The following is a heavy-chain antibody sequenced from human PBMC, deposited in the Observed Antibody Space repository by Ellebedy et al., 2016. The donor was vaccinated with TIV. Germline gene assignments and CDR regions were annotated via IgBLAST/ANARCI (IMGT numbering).Heavy chain of an antibody. CDR2: MNPNSGNT. Sequence: ASVKVSCXASGYTFTSYDINWVRQATGQGLEWMGWMNPNSGNTGYAQKFQGRVTMTRNTSISTAYMELSSLRSEDTAVYYCWCSGSPLDYYYYGMDVWGQGTTVTVSS. CDR3: WCSGSPLDYYYYGMDV. CDR1: GYTFTSYD. V-gene: IGHV1-8*01. J-gene: IGHJ6*02. D-gene: IGHD3-10*02.